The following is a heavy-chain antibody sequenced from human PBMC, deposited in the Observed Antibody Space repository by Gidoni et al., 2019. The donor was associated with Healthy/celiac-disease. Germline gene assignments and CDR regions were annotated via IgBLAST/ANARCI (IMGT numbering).Heavy chain of an antibody. V-gene: IGHV3-15*07. D-gene: IGHD3-3*01. Sequence: EVQLVESGGGLVKPGGSLRLSCAASGFTFSNAWMNWVRQAPGKGLEWVGRIKSKTDGGTTDYAAPVKGRFTISRDDSKNTLYLQMNSLKTEDTAVYYCTTGDGLRFLEWFDDAFDIWGQGTMVTVSS. CDR1: GFTFSNAW. CDR2: IKSKTDGGTT. CDR3: TTGDGLRFLEWFDDAFDI. J-gene: IGHJ3*02.